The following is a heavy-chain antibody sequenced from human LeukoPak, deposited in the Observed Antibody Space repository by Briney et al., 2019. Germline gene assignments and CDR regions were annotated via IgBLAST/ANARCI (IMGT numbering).Heavy chain of an antibody. CDR1: ADSITSGY. J-gene: IGHJ1*01. Sequence: SETLSLTRNITADSITSGYWSWIRQSPGKGLEWIGYIYGIENTDYNPSLKSRVTLSLDTSKNQLSLKLTAVSAADTAVYYCAGRGQRYFRDWGQGTLVTVSS. V-gene: IGHV4-59*08. CDR3: AGRGQRYFRD. CDR2: IYGIENT.